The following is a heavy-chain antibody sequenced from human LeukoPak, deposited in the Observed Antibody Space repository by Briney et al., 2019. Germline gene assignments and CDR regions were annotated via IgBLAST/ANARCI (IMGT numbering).Heavy chain of an antibody. CDR2: ISNSGSNR. CDR3: ASTTKYGDRNDY. CDR1: GFTFSSYE. D-gene: IGHD4-17*01. Sequence: GGSLRLSCAAPGFTFSSYEMNWVRQAPGKGLEWVSYISNSGSNRYYADSVKGRFTISRDNSKNTLYLQMNSLRAEDTAVYYCASTTKYGDRNDYWGQGTLVTVSS. V-gene: IGHV3-48*03. J-gene: IGHJ4*02.